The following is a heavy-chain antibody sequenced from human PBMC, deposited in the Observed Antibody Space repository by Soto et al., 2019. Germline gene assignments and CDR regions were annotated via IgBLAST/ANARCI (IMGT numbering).Heavy chain of an antibody. CDR2: ISYDGSNK. J-gene: IGHJ6*01. CDR1: GFTFSSYA. CDR3: ARVLGWFGDSGYYYYYGMDV. Sequence: QVQLVESGGGVVQPGRSLRLSCAASGFTFSSYAMHWVRQAPGKGLEWVAVISYDGSNKYYADSVKGRFTISRDNSKNTLYLQMNSLRAEDTAVYYCARVLGWFGDSGYYYYYGMDVW. D-gene: IGHD3-10*01. V-gene: IGHV3-30-3*01.